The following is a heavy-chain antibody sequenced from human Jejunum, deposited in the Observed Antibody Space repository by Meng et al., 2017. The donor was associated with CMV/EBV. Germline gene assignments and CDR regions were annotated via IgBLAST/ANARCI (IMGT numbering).Heavy chain of an antibody. CDR3: ARGSIFVSFDS. J-gene: IGHJ4*02. CDR2: IHDTGST. D-gene: IGHD3-3*01. CDR1: GGSIGSGDYY. V-gene: IGHV4-30-4*08. Sequence: RKSVPGLLKPSHTLSLTCSVSGGSIGSGDYYWSWIRQPPGKGLEWIGYIHDTGSTYYNPSLKSRVDISLGTSRNHFSLTLSSVTAEDTAVYFCARGSIFVSFDSWGQGTLVTVSS.